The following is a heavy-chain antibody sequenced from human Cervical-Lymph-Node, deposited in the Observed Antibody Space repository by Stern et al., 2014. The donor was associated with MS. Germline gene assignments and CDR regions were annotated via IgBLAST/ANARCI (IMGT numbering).Heavy chain of an antibody. V-gene: IGHV4-39*01. Sequence: QLVESGPGLVEPSEPLSLTCTVSSGSIISSSYYWGWIRQPPGKGLEGIGSIHYSGITFYNPSLTSRVTISVDTPKNQFSLTLSSVTAADTAVYYCARSAGSYYVWFDPWGQGTLVTVSS. CDR2: IHYSGIT. D-gene: IGHD1-26*01. CDR1: SGSIISSSYY. CDR3: ARSAGSYYVWFDP. J-gene: IGHJ5*02.